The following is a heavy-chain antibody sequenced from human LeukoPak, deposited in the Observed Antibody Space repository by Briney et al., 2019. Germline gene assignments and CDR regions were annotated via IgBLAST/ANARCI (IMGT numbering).Heavy chain of an antibody. CDR1: GYTFTSYA. D-gene: IGHD3-10*01. CDR2: INAGNGNT. J-gene: IGHJ5*02. CDR3: ARNYYGSGSYYGGANP. V-gene: IGHV1-3*01. Sequence: SVNVSCKASGYTFTSYAMHWVRQAPGQRLEWMGWINAGNGNTKYSQKFQGRVTITRDTSASTAYMELSSLRSEDTAVYYCARNYYGSGSYYGGANPWGQGTLVTVSS.